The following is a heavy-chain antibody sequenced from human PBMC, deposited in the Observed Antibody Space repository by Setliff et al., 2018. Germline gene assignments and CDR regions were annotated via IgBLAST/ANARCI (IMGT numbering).Heavy chain of an antibody. D-gene: IGHD6-19*01. V-gene: IGHV4-4*07. Sequence: PEETLSLTCTVSGGSISSYYWSWIRQPAGKGLKWIGHIYIGGSANYNPSLKSRVTMSIDTSKNQFSLKLNSVTAADMAVYYCAREQWLDPPGYYYMDVWAKGTTVTVSS. J-gene: IGHJ6*03. CDR1: GGSISSYY. CDR2: IYIGGSA. CDR3: AREQWLDPPGYYYMDV.